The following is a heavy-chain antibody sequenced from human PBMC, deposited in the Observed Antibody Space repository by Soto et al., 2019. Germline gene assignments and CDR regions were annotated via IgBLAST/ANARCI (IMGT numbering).Heavy chain of an antibody. V-gene: IGHV3-23*01. D-gene: IGHD6-19*01. CDR2: IDYSGVNT. CDR1: GFSFSHYA. Sequence: EVQVLESGGGLVQPGGSLRLSCAASGFSFSHYAMNWVRQAPGKGLEWVSSIDYSGVNTRYADSVKGRFTTSRDNSKNTLFLQMNRLGGDDTAVYYCSPDSSGGELDCWGQGTLVTVSS. J-gene: IGHJ4*02. CDR3: SPDSSGGELDC.